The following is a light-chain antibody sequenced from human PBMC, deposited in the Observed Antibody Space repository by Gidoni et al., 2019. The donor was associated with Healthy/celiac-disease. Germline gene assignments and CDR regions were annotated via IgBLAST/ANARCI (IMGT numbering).Light chain of an antibody. CDR3: MQALQTPLLT. J-gene: IGKJ4*01. CDR1: QSLLHSNGYNY. Sequence: DIVMTQSPLSLPVTPGEPASISCRSSQSLLHSNGYNYLDWYLQKPGQSPQLLIYLGSNRASGVPDRFSGSGSGTDFTLKISRVEAEDVGVYYCMQALQTPLLTFGGXTKVEFK. CDR2: LGS. V-gene: IGKV2-28*01.